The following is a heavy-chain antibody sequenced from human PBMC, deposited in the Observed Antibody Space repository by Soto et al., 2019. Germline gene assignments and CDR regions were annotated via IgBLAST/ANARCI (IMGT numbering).Heavy chain of an antibody. CDR3: AREHYDGTGYYSDAFDV. Sequence: GGSLRLSCAASAFTFSDYYMSWIRQAPGKGLEWVSYISGSGTTLYYADSVKGRFTISRDNAKNSLYLQMNSLRAEDTAVYYCAREHYDGTGYYSDAFDVWGQGTMVTVSS. CDR2: ISGSGTTL. V-gene: IGHV3-11*01. D-gene: IGHD3-22*01. CDR1: AFTFSDYY. J-gene: IGHJ3*01.